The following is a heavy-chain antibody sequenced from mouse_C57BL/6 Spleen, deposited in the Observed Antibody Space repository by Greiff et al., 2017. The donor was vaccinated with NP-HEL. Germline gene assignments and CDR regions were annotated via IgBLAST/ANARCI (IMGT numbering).Heavy chain of an antibody. CDR2: IDPSDSYT. D-gene: IGHD1-1*01. J-gene: IGHJ3*01. Sequence: QVQLQQPGAELVRPGTSVKLSCKASGYTFTSYWMHWVKQRPGQGLEWIGVIDPSDSYTNYNQKFKGKATLTVDTSSSTAYMQLSSLTSEDSAVYYCARPITTVVASPFAYWGQGTLVTVSA. CDR1: GYTFTSYW. V-gene: IGHV1-59*01. CDR3: ARPITTVVASPFAY.